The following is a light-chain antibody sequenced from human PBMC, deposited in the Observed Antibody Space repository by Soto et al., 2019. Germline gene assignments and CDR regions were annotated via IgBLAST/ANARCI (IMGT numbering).Light chain of an antibody. V-gene: IGKV1-39*01. Sequence: DIQMTQSPSSLSASVGDRVTITCRASQSISHFVNWYQQKPGKAPRLLIYTASSLQSGVPPRFSGSRSGTDFTLTVSSLQPEDFATYYCQQSYTTPYTFGQGTKLDIE. CDR2: TAS. CDR1: QSISHF. J-gene: IGKJ2*01. CDR3: QQSYTTPYT.